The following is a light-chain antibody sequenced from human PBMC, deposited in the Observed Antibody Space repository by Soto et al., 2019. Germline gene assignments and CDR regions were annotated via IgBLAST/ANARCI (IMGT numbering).Light chain of an antibody. CDR1: QSVSSSY. CDR2: GAS. Sequence: ESVLTQSPGTLSLSPGERATLSCRASQSVSSSYLAWYQQKPGQPPRLLIYGASNRATGIPDRFRGSGSGTDFTLTISRLEPEDFAVYYWQQYGNPPRYTFGQGTKLEIK. V-gene: IGKV3-20*01. CDR3: QQYGNPPRYT. J-gene: IGKJ2*01.